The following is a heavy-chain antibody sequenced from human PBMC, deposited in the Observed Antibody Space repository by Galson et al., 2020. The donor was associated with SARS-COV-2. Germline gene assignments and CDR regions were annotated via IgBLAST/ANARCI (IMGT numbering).Heavy chain of an antibody. CDR3: AREEYYFDSSGYDY. D-gene: IGHD3-22*01. J-gene: IGHJ4*02. Sequence: ASVKVSCKASGYTFTGYYMHWVRQAPGQGLEWMGLINPNSGGTNYAQKFQGGVTMTRDTSISTAYMELSRLRSDDTALYYCAREEYYFDSSGYDYWGQGTLVTVSS. V-gene: IGHV1-2*02. CDR1: GYTFTGYY. CDR2: INPNSGGT.